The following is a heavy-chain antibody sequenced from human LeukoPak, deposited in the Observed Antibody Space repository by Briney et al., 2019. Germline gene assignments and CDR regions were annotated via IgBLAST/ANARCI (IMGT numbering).Heavy chain of an antibody. J-gene: IGHJ4*02. D-gene: IGHD1-26*01. Sequence: GGSLRLSCVASGFTFSSNGMHWVRQAPGKGLEWVTFIQYDGSKKYYADSVKGRFTISRDNSKNTLYLEMNSLRAEDTAVYYCARGRGIVGATGDYWGQGTLVTVSS. CDR2: IQYDGSKK. CDR3: ARGRGIVGATGDY. V-gene: IGHV3-30*02. CDR1: GFTFSSNG.